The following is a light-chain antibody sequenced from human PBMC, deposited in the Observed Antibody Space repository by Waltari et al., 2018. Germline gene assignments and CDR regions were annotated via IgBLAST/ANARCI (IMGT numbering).Light chain of an antibody. Sequence: QSALTQPRSVSGSLGQSVTISCTGSTSDVRSYNPVPWYQQHPGQAPKRLIYDVTKRPSGVPDRFGGSRSGDTASLTISGLLAEDESDYFCCSYAGSSTWVFGGGTRVTVL. J-gene: IGLJ3*02. CDR3: CSYAGSSTWV. CDR2: DVT. CDR1: TSDVRSYNP. V-gene: IGLV2-11*01.